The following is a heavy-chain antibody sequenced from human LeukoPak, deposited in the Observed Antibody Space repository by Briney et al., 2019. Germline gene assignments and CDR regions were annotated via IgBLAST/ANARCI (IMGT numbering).Heavy chain of an antibody. CDR1: GGSFSGYY. J-gene: IGHJ5*02. Sequence: SETLSLTCAVYGGSFSGYYWSWIRQPPGKGLELIGEINHSGSTNYNPSLKSRVTISVDTSKNQFSLKLSSVTAADTAVYYCARSFIAAAGTGFDPWGQGTLVTVSS. D-gene: IGHD6-13*01. CDR3: ARSFIAAAGTGFDP. CDR2: INHSGST. V-gene: IGHV4-34*01.